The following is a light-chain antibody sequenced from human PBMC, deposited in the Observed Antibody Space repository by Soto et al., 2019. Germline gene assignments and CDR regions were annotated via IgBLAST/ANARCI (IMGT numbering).Light chain of an antibody. CDR2: WAS. CDR1: QSVLYSSNNKNY. Sequence: DIVMTQSPDSLAVSLGERATINCKSSQSVLYSSNNKNYLAWYQQKPGQPPKLLLYWASTRESGVPDRFSGSGSGTDFTLTISSLQAEDVAVYYCQQYYSTPPTFVGGTKVEIK. CDR3: QQYYSTPPT. V-gene: IGKV4-1*01. J-gene: IGKJ4*01.